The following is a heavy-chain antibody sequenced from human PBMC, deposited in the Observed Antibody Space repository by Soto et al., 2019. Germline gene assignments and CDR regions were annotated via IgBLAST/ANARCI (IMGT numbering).Heavy chain of an antibody. CDR1: GGSFSGYY. D-gene: IGHD4-4*01. CDR2: INHSGST. CDR3: ARSTVTHDYYYYMDV. Sequence: SETLSLTCAVYGGSFSGYYWSWIRQPPGKGLEWIGEINHSGSTNYNPSLKSRVTISVDTSKNQFSLKLSSVTAADTAVYYCARSTVTHDYYYYMDVWGKGTTVTVSS. J-gene: IGHJ6*03. V-gene: IGHV4-34*01.